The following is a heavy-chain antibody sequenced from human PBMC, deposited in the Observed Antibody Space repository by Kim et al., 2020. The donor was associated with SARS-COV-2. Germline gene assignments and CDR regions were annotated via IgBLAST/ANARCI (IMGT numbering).Heavy chain of an antibody. J-gene: IGHJ4*02. Sequence: GGSLRLSCAASGFTFSSYGMHWVRQAPGKGLEWVAVIWYDGSNKYYADSVKGRFTISRDNSKNTLYLQMNSLRAEDTAVYYCARDGSVYYDFWRGYYTASDYWGQGTLVTVSS. V-gene: IGHV3-33*01. CDR2: IWYDGSNK. CDR1: GFTFSSYG. CDR3: ARDGSVYYDFWRGYYTASDY. D-gene: IGHD3-3*01.